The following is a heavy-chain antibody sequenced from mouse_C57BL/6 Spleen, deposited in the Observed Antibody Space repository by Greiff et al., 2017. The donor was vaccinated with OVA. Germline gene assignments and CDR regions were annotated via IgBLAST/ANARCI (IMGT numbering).Heavy chain of an antibody. CDR2: IWSGGST. CDR3: ARNYGDYDGGYFDY. V-gene: IGHV2-2*01. Sequence: QVQLQQSGPGLVQPSQSLSITCTVSGFSLTSYGVHWVRQSPGKGLEWLGVIWSGGSTDYNAAFISRLSISKDNSKSQVFFKMNSLQADDTAIYYCARNYGDYDGGYFDYWGQGTTLTVSS. J-gene: IGHJ2*01. D-gene: IGHD2-4*01. CDR1: GFSLTSYG.